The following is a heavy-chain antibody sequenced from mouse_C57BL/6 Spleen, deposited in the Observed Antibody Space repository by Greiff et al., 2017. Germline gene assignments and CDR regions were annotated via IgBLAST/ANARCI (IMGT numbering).Heavy chain of an antibody. CDR2: IYPGNGDT. J-gene: IGHJ4*01. Sequence: LQQSGAELVRPGASVKMSGKASGYTFTSYNMHWVKQTPRQGLEWIGAIYPGNGDTSYNQKSKGKETLTVDNSSSTAYMQLSSLTSVDSAVYFCARLFDGYLFYAMAYWGQGTSVTVSS. CDR3: ARLFDGYLFYAMAY. CDR1: GYTFTSYN. V-gene: IGHV1-12*01. D-gene: IGHD2-3*01.